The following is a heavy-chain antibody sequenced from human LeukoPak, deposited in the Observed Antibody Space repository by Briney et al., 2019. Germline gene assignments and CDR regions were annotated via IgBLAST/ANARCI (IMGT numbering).Heavy chain of an antibody. D-gene: IGHD1-20*01. CDR1: GGSFSGYY. J-gene: IGHJ4*02. CDR3: ARVAYNWNDGERYFDY. Sequence: SETLSLTCAVYGGSFSGYYWSWIRQPPGKGLEWIGYIYYSGSTNYNPSLKSRVTISVDTSKNQFSLKLSSVTAADTAVYYCARVAYNWNDGERYFDYWGQGTLVTVSS. CDR2: IYYSGST. V-gene: IGHV4-59*01.